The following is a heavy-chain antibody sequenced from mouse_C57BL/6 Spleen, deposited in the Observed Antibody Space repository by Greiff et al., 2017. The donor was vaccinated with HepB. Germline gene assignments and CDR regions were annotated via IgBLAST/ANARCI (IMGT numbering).Heavy chain of an antibody. V-gene: IGHV1-82*01. Sequence: VQLQQSGPELVKPGASVKISCKASGYAFSSSWMNWVKQRPGKGLEWIGRIYPGDGDTNYNGKFKGKATLTADKSSSTAYMQLSSLTSEDSAVYFCARSSYYYGSSYTYYFDYWGQGTTLTVSS. J-gene: IGHJ2*01. CDR2: IYPGDGDT. CDR3: ARSSYYYGSSYTYYFDY. CDR1: GYAFSSSW. D-gene: IGHD1-1*01.